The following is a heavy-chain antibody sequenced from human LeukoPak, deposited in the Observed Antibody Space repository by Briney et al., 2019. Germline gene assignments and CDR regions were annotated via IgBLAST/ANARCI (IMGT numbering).Heavy chain of an antibody. CDR1: GFTFSSYA. CDR2: ISYDGSHK. J-gene: IGHJ4*02. D-gene: IGHD4-23*01. V-gene: IGHV3-30*04. CDR3: ARGARRGDDYGGFFDY. Sequence: PGRSLRVSCAASGFTFSSYAMHWVRQAPGKGLEGVAVISYDGSHKEYADSVKGRFTISRDNSKNTLYLQMNSLRAEDTAVYYCARGARRGDDYGGFFDYWGQGTLVSVSS.